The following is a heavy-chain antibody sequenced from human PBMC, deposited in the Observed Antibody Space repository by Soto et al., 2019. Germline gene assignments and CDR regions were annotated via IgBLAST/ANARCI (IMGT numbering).Heavy chain of an antibody. V-gene: IGHV4-59*01. J-gene: IGHJ6*02. Sequence: SETLSLTCTVSGGSISGYYWSWIRQPSGKGLEWIGYMYKTGSTVYNPSFKSRVTISVDTSKNQFSLKLNSVTAADTAVYYCARDLWGYCGTDCYPLDVWGQGTTVTVSS. D-gene: IGHD2-21*02. CDR1: GGSISGYY. CDR2: MYKTGST. CDR3: ARDLWGYCGTDCYPLDV.